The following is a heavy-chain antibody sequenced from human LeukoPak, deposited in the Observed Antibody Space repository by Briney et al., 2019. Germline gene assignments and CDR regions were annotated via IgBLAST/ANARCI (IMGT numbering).Heavy chain of an antibody. Sequence: GGSLRLSCAASGFTLSSYAMSWVRQAPGKGLEWVSAISDTGNTYHADSVKGRSTISRDSSKNTLFLQMNRLRPEDAAVYYCAKAPVTTCRGAFCYPFDYWGLGTLVTVSS. CDR2: ISDTGNT. D-gene: IGHD2-15*01. CDR1: GFTLSSYA. V-gene: IGHV3-23*01. CDR3: AKAPVTTCRGAFCYPFDY. J-gene: IGHJ4*02.